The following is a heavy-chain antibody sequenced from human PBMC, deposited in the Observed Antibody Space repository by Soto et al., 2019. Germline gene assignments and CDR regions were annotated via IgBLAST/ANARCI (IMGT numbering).Heavy chain of an antibody. CDR1: GFTFSIFA. J-gene: IGHJ4*02. V-gene: IGHV3-23*01. Sequence: GGSLRLSCAASGFTFSIFAMGWVRQSPGKGLEWVSTISGSGGSTYYADAVKGRFTISRDNSMGTLYLQMKSLRVEDTAIYYCAKEVSLGSTVDLGYWGQGALVTVSS. D-gene: IGHD7-27*01. CDR2: ISGSGGST. CDR3: AKEVSLGSTVDLGY.